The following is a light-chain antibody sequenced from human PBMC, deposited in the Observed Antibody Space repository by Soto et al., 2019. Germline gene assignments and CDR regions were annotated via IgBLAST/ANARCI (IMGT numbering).Light chain of an antibody. V-gene: IGLV2-14*01. CDR1: SSDVGGYNY. J-gene: IGLJ1*01. Sequence: QSALTQPASVSGSPGQSITISCTGTSSDVGGYNYVSWYQQHPGKAPKLMIYEVSNRPSGVSNRFSGSKSGNTASLTISGLQAEDEDDYYCSSYTSSSTPVFGTVTKLTVL. CDR2: EVS. CDR3: SSYTSSSTPV.